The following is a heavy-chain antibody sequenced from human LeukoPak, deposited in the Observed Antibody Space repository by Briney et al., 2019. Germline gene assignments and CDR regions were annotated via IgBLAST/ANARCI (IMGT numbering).Heavy chain of an antibody. J-gene: IGHJ3*02. V-gene: IGHV3-30*03. CDR1: EFTFSTYA. CDR2: ISYDGRNK. D-gene: IGHD3-3*01. CDR3: ARDSYRDGYYDFWSAERGAFDI. Sequence: PGGSLRLSCAASEFTFSTYAMHWVRQAPGKGLEWVALISYDGRNKYYADSVKGRFTISRDNAKNTLYLQMNSLRAEDTAVYYCARDSYRDGYYDFWSAERGAFDIWGQGTMVTVSS.